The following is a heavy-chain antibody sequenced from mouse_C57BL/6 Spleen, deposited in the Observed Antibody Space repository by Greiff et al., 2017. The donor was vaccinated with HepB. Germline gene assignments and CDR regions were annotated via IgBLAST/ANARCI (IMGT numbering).Heavy chain of an antibody. CDR2: IWWDDDK. J-gene: IGHJ2*01. V-gene: IGHV8-8*01. CDR1: GFSLSTFGMG. Sequence: QVTLKESGPGILQPSQTLSLTCSFSGFSLSTFGMGVGWIRQPSGKGLEWLAHIWWDDDKYYNPALKSRLTISKDTSKNQVFLKIANVDTADTATYYCARMGPYYSNYLYYFDYWGQGTTLTVSS. D-gene: IGHD2-5*01. CDR3: ARMGPYYSNYLYYFDY.